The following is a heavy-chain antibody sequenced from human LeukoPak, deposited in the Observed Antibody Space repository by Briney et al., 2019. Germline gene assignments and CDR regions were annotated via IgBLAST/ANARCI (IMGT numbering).Heavy chain of an antibody. V-gene: IGHV1-69*01. CDR2: IIPIFGTA. D-gene: IGHD5-18*01. Sequence: SVKVSCKASGGTFSSYAISWVRQAPGQGLEWMGGIIPIFGTANYAQKFQGRVTITADESTSTAYMELSSLRSEDTAVYYRAREAEVDTAYYYFDYWGQGTLVTVSS. CDR3: AREAEVDTAYYYFDY. J-gene: IGHJ4*02. CDR1: GGTFSSYA.